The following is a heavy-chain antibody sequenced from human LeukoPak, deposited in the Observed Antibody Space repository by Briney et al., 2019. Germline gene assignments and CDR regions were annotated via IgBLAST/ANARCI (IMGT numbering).Heavy chain of an antibody. J-gene: IGHJ4*02. CDR3: ARGLGYSYGHGTH. V-gene: IGHV3-30-3*01. Sequence: GRSLRLSCAASGFTFSSYAMHWVRQAPGKGLEGVTVISYDGSNKYYADSVKGRFTISRDNSKNTLYLQMNSLRAEDTAVYYCARGLGYSYGHGTHWGQGTLVTVSS. CDR1: GFTFSSYA. D-gene: IGHD5-18*01. CDR2: ISYDGSNK.